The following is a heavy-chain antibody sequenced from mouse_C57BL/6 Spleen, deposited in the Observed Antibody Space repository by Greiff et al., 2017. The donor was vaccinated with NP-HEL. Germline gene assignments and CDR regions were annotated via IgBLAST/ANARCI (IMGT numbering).Heavy chain of an antibody. Sequence: QVQLKQSGPELVKPGASVKISCKASGYAFSSSWMNWVKQRPGKGLEWIGRIYPGDGDTNYNVKFKGKATLTADKSSSTAYMQLSSLTSEDSAVYFCARSNYYGSSLDYWGQGTTLTVSS. D-gene: IGHD1-1*01. CDR1: GYAFSSSW. CDR2: IYPGDGDT. CDR3: ARSNYYGSSLDY. V-gene: IGHV1-82*01. J-gene: IGHJ2*01.